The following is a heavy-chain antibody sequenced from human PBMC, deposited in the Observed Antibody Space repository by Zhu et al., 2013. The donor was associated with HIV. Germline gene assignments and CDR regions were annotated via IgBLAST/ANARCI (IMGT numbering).Heavy chain of an antibody. J-gene: IGHJ4*02. Sequence: VRQAPGQGLEWMGWINPNSGGTNYAQKFQGRVTMTRDTSISTAYMELSRLRSDDTAVYYCARDDVSFDYWGQGTLVTVSS. V-gene: IGHV1-2*02. CDR2: INPNSGGT. CDR3: ARDDVSFDY.